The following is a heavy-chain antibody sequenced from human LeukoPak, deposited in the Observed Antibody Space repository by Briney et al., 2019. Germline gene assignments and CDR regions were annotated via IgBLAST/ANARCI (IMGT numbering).Heavy chain of an antibody. J-gene: IGHJ6*02. V-gene: IGHV1-2*02. Sequence: ASVKVSCKASGYTFTGYYMHWVRQAPGQGLEWMGWINPNSGGTNYAQKFQGRVTMTRDTSISTAYMELSRLRSDDTAVYYCARGGRCYGSGSSYYYYGMDVWGQGTTVTVSS. CDR2: INPNSGGT. CDR1: GYTFTGYY. D-gene: IGHD3-10*01. CDR3: ARGGRCYGSGSSYYYYGMDV.